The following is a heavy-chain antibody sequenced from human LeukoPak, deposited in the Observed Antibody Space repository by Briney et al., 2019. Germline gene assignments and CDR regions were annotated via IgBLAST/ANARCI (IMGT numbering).Heavy chain of an antibody. CDR2: IKTDGTVT. CDR1: GFTFNNYW. V-gene: IGHV3-74*01. Sequence: GGSLRLSCVASGFTFNNYWMHWVRQVPGKGLVWVSVIKTDGTVTDYADFVKGRFTISRDNDKNTVYLQMNSLRAEDTSVYYCAKDFVNGITDNWGQGTLVTVSS. J-gene: IGHJ4*02. CDR3: AKDFVNGITDN. D-gene: IGHD3-16*01.